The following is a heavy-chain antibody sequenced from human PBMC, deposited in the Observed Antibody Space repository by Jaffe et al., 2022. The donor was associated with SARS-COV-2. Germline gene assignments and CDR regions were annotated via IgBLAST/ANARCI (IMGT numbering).Heavy chain of an antibody. D-gene: IGHD3-10*01. Sequence: EEQLVESGGGLVQPGGSLRLSCAASGFSFSSYAIYWVRQAPGEGLEWVSGISGSGGNTYYADSVKGRFTISRDNSKNTMYLQMNSLRGEDTAVYYCAKVPVGGDVFDIWGQGTMVTVSS. J-gene: IGHJ3*02. CDR1: GFSFSSYA. CDR2: ISGSGGNT. V-gene: IGHV3-23*04. CDR3: AKVPVGGDVFDI.